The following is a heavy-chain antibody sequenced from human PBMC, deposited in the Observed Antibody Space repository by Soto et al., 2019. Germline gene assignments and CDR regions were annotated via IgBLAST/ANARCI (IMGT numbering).Heavy chain of an antibody. CDR1: GGSISSDY. J-gene: IGHJ5*02. CDR3: AREPTTAGTVNWFDP. Sequence: VQLQESGPGLVKPSETLSLICTVSGGSISSDYLSWIRQPAGKGLEWIGRVYTSGYSNSNPSLKSRVTMSVDTSKKQFSLNLGSVTAADTAVYYCAREPTTAGTVNWFDPWGQGTLVTVSS. V-gene: IGHV4-4*07. CDR2: VYTSGYS. D-gene: IGHD6-13*01.